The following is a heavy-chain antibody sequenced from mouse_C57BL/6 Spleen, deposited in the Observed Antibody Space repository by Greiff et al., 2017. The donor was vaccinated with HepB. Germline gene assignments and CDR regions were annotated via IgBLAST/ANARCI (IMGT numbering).Heavy chain of an antibody. J-gene: IGHJ1*03. CDR2: ISSGGDYI. CDR3: TRGGRGYFDV. Sequence: DVHLVESGEGLVKPGGSLKLSCAASGFTFSSYAMSWVRRTPEKRLEWVAYISSGGDYIYYADTVKGRFTISRDKARNTLYLQMSSLKSEDTAMYYCTRGGRGYFDVWGTGTTVTVSS. CDR1: GFTFSSYA. V-gene: IGHV5-9-1*02.